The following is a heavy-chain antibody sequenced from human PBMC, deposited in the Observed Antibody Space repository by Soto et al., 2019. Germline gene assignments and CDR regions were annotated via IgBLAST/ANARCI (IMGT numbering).Heavy chain of an antibody. CDR1: GDTFSGYP. Sequence: GASVKVSCKASGDTFSGYPINWVRQAPGEGLEWMGRIIPAFGTTNDAQRFEGRVTFTADESTNTAYMELRGLLSEDTAVYYCARDGGFGELKYWGPGTLVTVS. V-gene: IGHV1-69*13. J-gene: IGHJ4*02. CDR3: ARDGGFGELKY. D-gene: IGHD3-10*01. CDR2: IIPAFGTT.